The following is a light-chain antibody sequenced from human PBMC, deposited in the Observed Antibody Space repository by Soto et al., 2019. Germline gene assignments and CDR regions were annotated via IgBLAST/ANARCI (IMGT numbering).Light chain of an antibody. J-gene: IGKJ1*01. CDR3: QQYYSYPPT. CDR2: DAS. CDR1: QGISSY. Sequence: AIRTTQSPSSFSAATGDRVTITCRASQGISSYLAWYQQKPGKAPKLLIYDASTLQSGVPSRFSGSGSGTDFTLTISCLQSEDFATYYCQQYYSYPPTFGQGTKVEIK. V-gene: IGKV1-8*01.